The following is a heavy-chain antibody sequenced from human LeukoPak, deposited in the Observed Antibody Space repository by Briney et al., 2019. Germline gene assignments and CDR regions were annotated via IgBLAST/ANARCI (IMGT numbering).Heavy chain of an antibody. CDR2: IYYSGST. CDR1: GGSISSSSYY. V-gene: IGHV4-39*07. J-gene: IGHJ4*02. CDR3: TRGAGWLIDY. D-gene: IGHD3-16*01. Sequence: LETLSLTCTVSGGSISSSSYYWGWIRQPPGKGLEWIGSIYYSGSTYYNPSLKSRVTISADTSKNQFSLKLNSLTTADTAVYYCTRGAGWLIDYWGQGILVTVSS.